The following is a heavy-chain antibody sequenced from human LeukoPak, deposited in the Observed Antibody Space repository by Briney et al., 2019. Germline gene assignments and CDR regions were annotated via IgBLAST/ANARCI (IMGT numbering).Heavy chain of an antibody. CDR1: GFTFSGYW. CDR2: IKPDGSDK. J-gene: IGHJ5*02. V-gene: IGHV3-7*01. CDR3: ARAMT. Sequence: GGSLRLSCAASGFTFSGYWMSWVRQAPGKGLEWVANIKPDGSDKAYVDSVKGRFTISRDNTKNSLYLQMSSLRAKDTAVYYCARAMTWGQGTLVTVSS.